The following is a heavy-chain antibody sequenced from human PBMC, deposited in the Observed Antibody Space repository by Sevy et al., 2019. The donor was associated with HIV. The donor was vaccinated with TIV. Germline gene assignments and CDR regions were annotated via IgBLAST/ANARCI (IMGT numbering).Heavy chain of an antibody. V-gene: IGHV1-2*02. D-gene: IGHD4-17*01. CDR2: ISPDSGVT. J-gene: IGHJ6*02. Sequence: ASVKVSCKASGYIFTDYYIHWVRQAPGQGLEWMAWISPDSGVTNYAKRFKGEVTVTRDTSISTAYMELSRLRSNDTAIYYCARLTTQPTSDLYGMDVWGQGTTVTVSS. CDR1: GYIFTDYY. CDR3: ARLTTQPTSDLYGMDV.